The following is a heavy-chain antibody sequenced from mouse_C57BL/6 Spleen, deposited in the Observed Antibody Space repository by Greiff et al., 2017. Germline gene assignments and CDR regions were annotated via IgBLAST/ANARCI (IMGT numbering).Heavy chain of an antibody. J-gene: IGHJ4*01. CDR2: IDPSDSYT. V-gene: IGHV1-59*01. CDR3: ARGDDSSYGEAMDY. CDR1: GYTFTSYW. Sequence: VQLQQPGAELVRPGTSVKLSCKASGYTFTSYWMHWVKQRPGQGLEWIGVIDPSDSYTNYNQKFKGKATLTVDTSSSTAYMQLSSLTSEDSAVYYCARGDDSSYGEAMDYWGQGTTVTVSS. D-gene: IGHD1-1*01.